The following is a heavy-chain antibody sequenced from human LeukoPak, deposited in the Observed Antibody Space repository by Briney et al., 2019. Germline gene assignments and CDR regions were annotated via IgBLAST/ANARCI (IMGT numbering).Heavy chain of an antibody. CDR2: INPSGGST. D-gene: IGHD3-3*01. V-gene: IGHV1-46*01. Sequence: GASVKASCKASGYTFTSYYMHWVRQAPGQGLEWMGIINPSGGSTSYAQKFQGRVTMTRDTSISTAYMELSSLRSEDTAVYYCARGLYDFWSGYSPFDYWGQGTLVTVSS. J-gene: IGHJ4*02. CDR1: GYTFTSYY. CDR3: ARGLYDFWSGYSPFDY.